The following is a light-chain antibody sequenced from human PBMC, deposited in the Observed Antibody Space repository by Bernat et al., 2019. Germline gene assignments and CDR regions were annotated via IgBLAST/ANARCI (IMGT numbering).Light chain of an antibody. CDR2: ENN. J-gene: IGLJ1*01. CDR3: GRWESSRSAHV. V-gene: IGLV1-51*02. CDR1: SSNIGNNY. Sequence: QSVLTQPPSVSAAPGQRVTISCSGSSSNIGNNYVSWYQQLPGTAPKLLIYENNKRPSGIPDRFSGSKSGTSGTLDITGLQTGDEADYYCGRWESSRSAHVFGTGTKVTVL.